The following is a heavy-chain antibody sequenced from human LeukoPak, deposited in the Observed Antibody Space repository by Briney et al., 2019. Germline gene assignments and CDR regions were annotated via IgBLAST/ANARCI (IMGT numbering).Heavy chain of an antibody. CDR2: IYYSGST. CDR1: GGSISSYY. Sequence: SETLSLTCTVSGGSISSYYWSWIRQPPGKGLEWIGYIYYSGSTNYNPSLKSRVTISVDTCKNQFSLKLSSVTAADTAVYYCARVHGYSYGVFDYWGQGTLVTVSS. D-gene: IGHD5-18*01. V-gene: IGHV4-59*01. CDR3: ARVHGYSYGVFDY. J-gene: IGHJ4*02.